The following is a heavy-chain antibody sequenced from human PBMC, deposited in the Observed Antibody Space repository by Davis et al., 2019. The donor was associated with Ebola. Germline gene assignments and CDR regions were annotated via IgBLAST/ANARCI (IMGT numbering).Heavy chain of an antibody. CDR3: ARCGSSWSSDAFDI. V-gene: IGHV5-10-1*01. J-gene: IGHJ3*02. CDR2: IDPSDSYT. Sequence: GESLKISCTGSGYSFTSYWIGWVRQIPGKGLEWMGRIDPSDSYTNYSPSFQGHVTISADKSISTAYLQWCSLKASDTAMYYCARCGSSWSSDAFDIWGQGTMVTVSS. CDR1: GYSFTSYW. D-gene: IGHD6-13*01.